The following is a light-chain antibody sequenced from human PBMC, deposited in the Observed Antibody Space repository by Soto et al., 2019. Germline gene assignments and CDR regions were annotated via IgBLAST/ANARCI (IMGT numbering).Light chain of an antibody. V-gene: IGKV1-6*01. CDR1: QGIGNA. CDR2: GAS. J-gene: IGKJ1*01. CDR3: LQDSNYPWT. Sequence: AFKVNLSPSSLSASVSDRVAISCLASQGIGNALGWYQQKPGKPPKVLIYGASNLQSGVPPRFSGSGSGTDFTLAISSLQPEDSATYYCLQDSNYPWTFGQGTKVDI.